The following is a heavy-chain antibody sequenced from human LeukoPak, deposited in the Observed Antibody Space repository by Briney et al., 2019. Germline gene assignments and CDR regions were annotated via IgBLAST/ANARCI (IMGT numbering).Heavy chain of an antibody. Sequence: SSVKVSCKASGGTFSSYAISWVRQAPGQGLEWMGRIIPIFGIANYAQKFQGRVTITADKSTSTAYMQLSSLRSEDTAMYYCARDTRARGFCSGGSCSFFVYWGQGPLVTVSS. V-gene: IGHV1-69*04. D-gene: IGHD2-15*01. CDR2: IIPIFGIA. J-gene: IGHJ4*02. CDR3: ARDTRARGFCSGGSCSFFVY. CDR1: GGTFSSYA.